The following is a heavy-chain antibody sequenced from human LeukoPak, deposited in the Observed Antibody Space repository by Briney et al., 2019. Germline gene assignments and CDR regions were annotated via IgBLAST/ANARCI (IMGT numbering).Heavy chain of an antibody. V-gene: IGHV3-48*04. CDR1: GFTLSTYT. Sequence: GGSLRLSCTASGFTLSTYTMNWVRQAPGKGLEWVSYISSTSTTKYYADSVKGRFTISKDNSKNSLDLQMNRLTAEDTAVYYCARDRSLVDGDYGVWFDAWGQGSLVTVSS. CDR3: ARDRSLVDGDYGVWFDA. J-gene: IGHJ5*02. D-gene: IGHD4-17*01. CDR2: ISSTSTTK.